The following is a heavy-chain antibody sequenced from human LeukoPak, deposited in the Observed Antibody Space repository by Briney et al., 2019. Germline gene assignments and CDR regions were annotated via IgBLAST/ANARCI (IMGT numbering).Heavy chain of an antibody. CDR3: AREYSSSSGRRAFDI. CDR1: GGSISGYY. J-gene: IGHJ3*02. V-gene: IGHV4-59*08. CDR2: IYYSGST. D-gene: IGHD6-6*01. Sequence: PSETLSLTCTVSGGSISGYYWSWIRQPPGKGLEWIGYIYYSGSTNHNPSLKSRLTISIDTSENQFSLKLSSVTAADTAVYYCAREYSSSSGRRAFDIWGQGTMVTVSS.